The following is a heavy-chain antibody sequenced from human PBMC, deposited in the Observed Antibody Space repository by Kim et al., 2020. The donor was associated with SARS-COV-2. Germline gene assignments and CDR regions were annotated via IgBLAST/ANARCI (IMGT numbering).Heavy chain of an antibody. Sequence: SETLSLTCTVSGGSISSGGYYWSWIRQHPGKGLEWIGYIYYSGSTYYNPSLMSRVTISVDTSKNQFSLNLSSVTAADTAVYYCARVHRLLWSGTLASGWFDPWGRGTLVTVSS. D-gene: IGHD3-10*01. V-gene: IGHV4-31*03. J-gene: IGHJ5*02. CDR1: GGSISSGGYY. CDR3: ARVHRLLWSGTLASGWFDP. CDR2: IYYSGST.